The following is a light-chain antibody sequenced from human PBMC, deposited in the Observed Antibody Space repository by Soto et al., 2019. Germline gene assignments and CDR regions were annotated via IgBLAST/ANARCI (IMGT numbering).Light chain of an antibody. V-gene: IGKV1-5*01. Sequence: DIQMTQSPSTLSASIGDRVTITCRASESIRTWLAWYQHKPGKAPKFLIYDASSLQSGVPSRFSGSGSGTDFTLTISSLQPEDFATYYCQQLNSYPRTFGRGTKVDIK. CDR1: ESIRTW. CDR2: DAS. J-gene: IGKJ4*02. CDR3: QQLNSYPRT.